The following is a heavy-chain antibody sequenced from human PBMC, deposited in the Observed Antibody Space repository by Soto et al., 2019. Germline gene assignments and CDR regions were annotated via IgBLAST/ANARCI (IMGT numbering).Heavy chain of an antibody. CDR1: GGSISSGDYY. CDR2: IYYSGGT. CDR3: ARDGAGHTSQFGVWGWFDP. J-gene: IGHJ5*02. Sequence: QVQLQESGPGLVKPSQTLSLTCTVSGGSISSGDYYWSWIRQPPGKGLEWIGYIYYSGGTYYNPSLQRQVTRSLDPPKNQYALKLSFVTAADTAVYYCARDGAGHTSQFGVWGWFDPWGQGTLVTLSS. V-gene: IGHV4-30-4*01. D-gene: IGHD3-16*01.